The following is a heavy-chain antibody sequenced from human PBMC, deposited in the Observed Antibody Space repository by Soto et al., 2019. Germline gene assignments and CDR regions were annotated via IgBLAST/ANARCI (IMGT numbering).Heavy chain of an antibody. CDR2: IYYSGST. V-gene: IGHV4-59*01. CDR1: GGSISSYY. Sequence: TSETLSLTCTVSGGSISSYYWSWIRQPPGKGLEWIGYIYYSGSTNYSPSLKSRVTISVDTSKNQFSLKLSSVTAADTAVYYCARGRYYYDSSGYYYWGQGTLVTVSS. CDR3: ARGRYYYDSSGYYY. J-gene: IGHJ4*02. D-gene: IGHD3-22*01.